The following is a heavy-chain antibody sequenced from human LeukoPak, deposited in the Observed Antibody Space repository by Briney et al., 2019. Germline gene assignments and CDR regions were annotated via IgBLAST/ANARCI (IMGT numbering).Heavy chain of an antibody. J-gene: IGHJ4*02. CDR3: ARLRGDIVVVPAAMHFDY. CDR2: IYYSGST. Sequence: PSETLSLTCTVSGGSISSSSYYWDWIRQPPGRGLEWIGSIYYSGSTYYNPSLKSRVTISVDTSKNQFSLKLSSVTAADTAVYYCARLRGDIVVVPAAMHFDYWGQGTLVTVSS. D-gene: IGHD2-2*01. CDR1: GGSISSSSYY. V-gene: IGHV4-39*01.